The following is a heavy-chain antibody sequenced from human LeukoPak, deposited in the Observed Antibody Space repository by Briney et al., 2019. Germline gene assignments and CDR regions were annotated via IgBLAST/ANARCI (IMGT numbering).Heavy chain of an antibody. CDR2: IKQDGSEK. V-gene: IGHV3-7*01. D-gene: IGHD3-22*01. CDR1: GFTLSSYW. CDR3: ARHQSYYDSSGYYGGDFDY. J-gene: IGHJ4*02. Sequence: GGSLRLSCAASGFTLSSYWMSWVRQAPGKGLEWVANIKQDGSEKYYVDSVKGRLTISRDNAKNSLYLQMNSLRAEDTAVYYCARHQSYYDSSGYYGGDFDYWGQGTLVTVSS.